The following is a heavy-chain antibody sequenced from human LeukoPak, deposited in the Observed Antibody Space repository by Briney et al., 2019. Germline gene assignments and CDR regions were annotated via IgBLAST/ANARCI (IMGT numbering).Heavy chain of an antibody. V-gene: IGHV3-48*01. CDR1: GFIFSKYW. J-gene: IGHJ4*02. D-gene: IGHD6-13*01. Sequence: GGSLRLSCAASGFIFSKYWMTWVRQAPGKGLEWVSYISSSSSPIYYADSVKGRFTISRDNAKNSLYLQMNSLRAEDTAVYYCARDSRIAAAGRGDYWGQGTLVTVSS. CDR3: ARDSRIAAAGRGDY. CDR2: ISSSSSPI.